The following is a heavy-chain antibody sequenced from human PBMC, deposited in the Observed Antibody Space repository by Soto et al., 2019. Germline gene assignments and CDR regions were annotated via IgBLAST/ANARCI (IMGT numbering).Heavy chain of an antibody. CDR2: ISGSGGST. J-gene: IGHJ6*03. CDR3: AGATYYDFWSGYRDYYYYYMDV. D-gene: IGHD3-3*01. Sequence: VGSLRLSCAASGFTFSSYAMSWVRQAPGKGLEWVSAISGSGGSTYYADSVKGRFTISRDNSKNTLYLQMNSLRAEDTAVYYCAGATYYDFWSGYRDYYYYYMDVWGKGTTVTVSS. CDR1: GFTFSSYA. V-gene: IGHV3-23*01.